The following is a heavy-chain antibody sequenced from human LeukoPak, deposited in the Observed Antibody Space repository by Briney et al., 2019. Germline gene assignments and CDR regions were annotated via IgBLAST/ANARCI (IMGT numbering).Heavy chain of an antibody. CDR1: GGSISSHY. D-gene: IGHD5-12*01. Sequence: PSETLSLTCTVSGGSISSHYWSWIRQPPEKGLEWIGYIYYSGSTNYNPSLKSRVTISVDTSKNQFPLKLSSVTAADTAVYYCARAVRGYSGYGPKAYFDYWGQGTLVTVSS. CDR2: IYYSGST. V-gene: IGHV4-59*11. CDR3: ARAVRGYSGYGPKAYFDY. J-gene: IGHJ4*02.